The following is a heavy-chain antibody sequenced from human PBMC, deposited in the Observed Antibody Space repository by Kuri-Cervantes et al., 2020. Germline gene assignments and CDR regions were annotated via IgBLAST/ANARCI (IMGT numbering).Heavy chain of an antibody. D-gene: IGHD6-13*01. Sequence: GESLKISCAASGFTFSNAWMSWVRQAPGKGLEWVGRIKSKTDGGTTDYAAPVKGRFTISRDDSKNTLYLQMNSLKTEDTAVYYCAGSSWSHDAFDIWGQGTMVTVSS. J-gene: IGHJ3*02. CDR3: AGSSWSHDAFDI. CDR1: GFTFSNAW. CDR2: IKSKTDGGTT. V-gene: IGHV3-15*01.